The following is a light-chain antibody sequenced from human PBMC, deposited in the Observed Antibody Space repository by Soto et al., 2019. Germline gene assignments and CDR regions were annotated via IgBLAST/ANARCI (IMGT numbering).Light chain of an antibody. CDR1: QSVSSN. Sequence: ERMITQSPAPLSLSPGERATLSCTASQSVSSNLAWYQKKPGQAPRLLIYGASTRATGIPARFSGSGSGTEFTLTISSLQSEDFAVYYCQQYNNWPPKTFGQGTKVDIK. CDR2: GAS. CDR3: QQYNNWPPKT. V-gene: IGKV3-15*01. J-gene: IGKJ1*01.